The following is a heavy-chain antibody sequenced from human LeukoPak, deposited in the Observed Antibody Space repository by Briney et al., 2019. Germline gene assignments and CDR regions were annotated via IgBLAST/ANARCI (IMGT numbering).Heavy chain of an antibody. CDR2: IIPILGIA. CDR1: GGTFSSYA. J-gene: IGHJ6*02. V-gene: IGHV1-69*04. D-gene: IGHD3-22*01. Sequence: SVKVSCKASGGTFSSYAISWVRQAPGQGLEWMGRIIPILGIANYAQKFQGRVTITADKSTSTAYMELSSLRSEDTAVYYCARDDSSGSYGMDVWGQGTTVTVSS. CDR3: ARDDSSGSYGMDV.